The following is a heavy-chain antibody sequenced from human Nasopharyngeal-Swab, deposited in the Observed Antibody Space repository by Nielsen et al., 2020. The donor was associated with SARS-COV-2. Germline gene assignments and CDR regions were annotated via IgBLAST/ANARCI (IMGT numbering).Heavy chain of an antibody. D-gene: IGHD3-10*01. J-gene: IGHJ5*02. CDR1: GFTFSSYS. CDR3: ARAYDLWFGEQGDFDP. Sequence: GESLKISCAASGFTFSSYSMNRVRQAPGKGLEWVSSISSSSSYIYYADSVKGRFTISRDNAKNSLYLQMNSLRAEDTAVYYCARAYDLWFGEQGDFDPWGQGTLVTVSS. CDR2: ISSSSSYI. V-gene: IGHV3-21*01.